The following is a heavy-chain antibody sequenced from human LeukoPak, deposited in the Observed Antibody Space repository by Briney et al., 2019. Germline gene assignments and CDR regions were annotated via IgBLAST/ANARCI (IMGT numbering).Heavy chain of an antibody. Sequence: ASVKVSCKASGYTFTSYGISWVRQAPGQGLEWMGWISAYNGNTNYAQKLQGRVTMTTDTSTSTAYTELRSLRSDDTAVYYCARVGAATGIPFSWFDPWGQGTLVTVSS. V-gene: IGHV1-18*01. CDR1: GYTFTSYG. D-gene: IGHD6-13*01. CDR3: ARVGAATGIPFSWFDP. CDR2: ISAYNGNT. J-gene: IGHJ5*02.